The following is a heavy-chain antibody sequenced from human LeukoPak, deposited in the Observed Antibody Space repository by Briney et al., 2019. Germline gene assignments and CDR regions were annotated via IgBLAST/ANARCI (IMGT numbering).Heavy chain of an antibody. CDR2: IYTRGST. CDR3: ARVICDCYYYYYIDV. CDR1: GGSISSYY. J-gene: IGHJ6*03. D-gene: IGHD2-21*02. V-gene: IGHV4-4*09. Sequence: SETLSLTCTVSGGSISSYYWSWLRQPPGKGLEGVGYIYTRGSTNYNPSLKSRVTISVDTSKNQFSLKLSSVTAADTAVYYCARVICDCYYYYYIDVWGKGTTVTVSS.